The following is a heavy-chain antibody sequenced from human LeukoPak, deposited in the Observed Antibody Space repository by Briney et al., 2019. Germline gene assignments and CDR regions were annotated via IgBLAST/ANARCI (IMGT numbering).Heavy chain of an antibody. CDR1: GFTFSRYV. D-gene: IGHD3-10*01. CDR2: ITGNGGRT. CDR3: VELLGAYIADN. J-gene: IGHJ4*02. V-gene: IGHV3-64D*09. Sequence: PGGSLRLSCSASGFTFSRYVMHWVRQAPGQGLEYVSTITGNGGRTYYADSVKGRFTISRDNSKNTLYLQMSSLRPEVTAVYYCVELLGAYIADNWGQGTLVTVSS.